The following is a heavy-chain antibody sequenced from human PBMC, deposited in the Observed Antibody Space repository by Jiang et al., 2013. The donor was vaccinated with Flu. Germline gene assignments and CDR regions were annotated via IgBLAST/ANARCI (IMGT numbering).Heavy chain of an antibody. CDR2: IIPIFGTA. CDR3: ARARYYDSSGTYYFDY. CDR1: GGTFSSYA. J-gene: IGHJ4*02. Sequence: EVKKPGSSVKVSCKASGGTFSSYAISWVRQAPGQGLEWMGGIIPIFGTANYAQKFQGRVTITADESTSTAYMELSSLRSEDTAVYYCARARYYDSSGTYYFDYWGQGTLVTVSS. D-gene: IGHD3-22*01. V-gene: IGHV1-69*01.